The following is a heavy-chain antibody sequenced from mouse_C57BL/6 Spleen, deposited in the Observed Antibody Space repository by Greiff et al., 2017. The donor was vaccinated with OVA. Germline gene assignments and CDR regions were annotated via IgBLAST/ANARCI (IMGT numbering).Heavy chain of an antibody. J-gene: IGHJ4*01. CDR3: ARKGRAGAMDY. CDR1: GFTFSSYA. D-gene: IGHD3-1*01. CDR2: ISDGGSYT. Sequence: DVMLVESGGGLVKPGGSLKLSCAASGFTFSSYAMSWVRQTPEKRLEWVATISDGGSYTYYPDNVKGRFTISRDNAKNNLYLQMSHLKSEDTAMYYCARKGRAGAMDYWGQGTSVTVSS. V-gene: IGHV5-4*03.